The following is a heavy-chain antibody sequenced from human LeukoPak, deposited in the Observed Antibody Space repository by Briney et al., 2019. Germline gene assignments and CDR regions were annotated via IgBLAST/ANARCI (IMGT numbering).Heavy chain of an antibody. CDR1: GYTFTSYG. J-gene: IGHJ4*02. CDR3: ARDKPLISMVRGVIDP. Sequence: ASVKVSCKASGYTFTSYGISWVRQAPGQGLEWMGWISAYNGNTNYAQKLQGRVTMTTDTSTSTAYMELRSLRSDDTAVYYCARDKPLISMVRGVIDPWGQGTLSPSPQ. CDR2: ISAYNGNT. D-gene: IGHD3-10*01. V-gene: IGHV1-18*01.